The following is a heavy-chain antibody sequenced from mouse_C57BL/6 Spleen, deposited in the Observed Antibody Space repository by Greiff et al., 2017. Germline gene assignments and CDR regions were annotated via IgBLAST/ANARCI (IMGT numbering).Heavy chain of an antibody. V-gene: IGHV7-1*01. CDR3: ARDGSSYWYFDV. CDR2: SRNKANDYTT. Sequence: EVQGVESGGGLVQSGRSLRLSCATSGFTFSDFYMEWVRQAPGKGLEWIAASRNKANDYTTEYSASVKGRFIVSRDTSQSILYLQMNALRAEDTAIYYCARDGSSYWYFDVWGTGTTVTVSS. CDR1: GFTFSDFY. J-gene: IGHJ1*03. D-gene: IGHD1-1*01.